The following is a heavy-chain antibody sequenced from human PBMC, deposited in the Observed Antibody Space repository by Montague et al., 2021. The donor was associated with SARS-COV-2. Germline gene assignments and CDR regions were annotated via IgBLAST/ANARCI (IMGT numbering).Heavy chain of an antibody. D-gene: IGHD4-17*01. CDR1: GDSISYRSYY. V-gene: IGHV4-39*01. Sequence: SETLSLTCTVSGDSISYRSYYWGWIRQPPGKGLEWIGTVSYSGSTYYNASLKSRVTIYVDTSKNQFSLRLTSVTAADTAIYYCAGQYADYSYHGFTIWGQGTTVIVSS. CDR2: VSYSGST. J-gene: IGHJ3*02. CDR3: AGQYADYSYHGFTI.